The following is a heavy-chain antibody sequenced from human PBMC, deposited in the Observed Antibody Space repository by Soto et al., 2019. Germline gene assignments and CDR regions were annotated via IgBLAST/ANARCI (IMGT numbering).Heavy chain of an antibody. CDR3: ASMQWLSDPDAFDS. J-gene: IGHJ3*02. V-gene: IGHV1-8*01. D-gene: IGHD6-19*01. CDR2: MNPNSGNT. Sequence: ASLQVSCKASGYTFTSYDINWVRQATGQGLEWMGWMNPNSGNTGYAQKFQGIVTMTRNTSISTAYMELSSLRSEDTAVYYCASMQWLSDPDAFDSSGQGTMVTLSS. CDR1: GYTFTSYD.